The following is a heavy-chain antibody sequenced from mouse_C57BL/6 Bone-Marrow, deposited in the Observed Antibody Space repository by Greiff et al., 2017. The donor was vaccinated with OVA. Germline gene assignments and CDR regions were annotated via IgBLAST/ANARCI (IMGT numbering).Heavy chain of an antibody. CDR3: ERQSHWYFDV. CDR1: GFTFSDSY. J-gene: IGHJ1*03. Sequence: EVMLVESGGGLVQPGGSLKLSCAASGFTFSDSYMYWVRQTPEKRLEWVAYISNGGGSTYYPDTVKGRFTISRDNAKNTLYLQMSRLQSEDTAMYYCERQSHWYFDVWGTGTTVTVS. V-gene: IGHV5-12*01. CDR2: ISNGGGST.